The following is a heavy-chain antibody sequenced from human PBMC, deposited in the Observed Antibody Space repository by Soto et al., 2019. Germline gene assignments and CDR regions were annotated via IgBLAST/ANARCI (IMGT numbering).Heavy chain of an antibody. CDR3: ATYYDIVTGYTFDY. CDR2: IYHTGST. J-gene: IGHJ4*02. D-gene: IGHD3-9*01. Sequence: SETLSLTCAVSSGSISSSRWWSWVRQPPGKGLEWIWEIYHTGSTNYNPSLKSRVTISVDKSKNQFSLKLSSVTAADTAVYYCATYYDIVTGYTFDYWGQGTLVTVSS. V-gene: IGHV4-4*02. CDR1: SGSISSSRW.